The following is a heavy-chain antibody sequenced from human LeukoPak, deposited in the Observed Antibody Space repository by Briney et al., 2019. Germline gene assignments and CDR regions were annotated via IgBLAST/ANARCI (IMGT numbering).Heavy chain of an antibody. D-gene: IGHD4-23*01. V-gene: IGHV4-4*07. CDR3: ARDYGGNSNNWFDP. CDR2: IYTSGST. CDR1: GGSISSFY. J-gene: IGHJ5*02. Sequence: PSETLSLTCTVSGGSISSFYWSWIRQPAEKGLEWIGRIYTSGSTNYNPSLKSRVTMSVDTSKNQFSLKLSSVTAADTAVYYCARDYGGNSNNWFDPWGQGTLVTVSS.